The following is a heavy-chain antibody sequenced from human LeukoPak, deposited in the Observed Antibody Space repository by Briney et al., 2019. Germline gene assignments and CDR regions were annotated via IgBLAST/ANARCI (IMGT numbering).Heavy chain of an antibody. CDR3: AKDIAAVAGTTSNFQH. J-gene: IGHJ1*01. Sequence: GGSLRLSCAASGFTFDDYAMHWVRQAPGKGLEWVSLISWDGGSTYYADSVKGRFTISRDNSKNSLYLQMNSLRAEDTALYYCAKDIAAVAGTTSNFQHWGQSTLVTVSS. V-gene: IGHV3-43D*03. D-gene: IGHD6-19*01. CDR2: ISWDGGST. CDR1: GFTFDDYA.